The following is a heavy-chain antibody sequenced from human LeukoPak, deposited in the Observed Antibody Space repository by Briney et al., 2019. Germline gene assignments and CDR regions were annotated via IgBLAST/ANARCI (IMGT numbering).Heavy chain of an antibody. V-gene: IGHV4-61*01. D-gene: IGHD6-13*01. Sequence: SETLSLTCTVSGGSFSSGSYYWSWIRQPPGKGLEWIGYIYYSGSTNYNPSLKSRVTISVDTSKNQFSLKLYSVTAADTAVYYCARDSLITAAGLVGMDVWGQGTTVTVSS. CDR3: ARDSLITAAGLVGMDV. CDR1: GGSFSSGSYY. J-gene: IGHJ6*02. CDR2: IYYSGST.